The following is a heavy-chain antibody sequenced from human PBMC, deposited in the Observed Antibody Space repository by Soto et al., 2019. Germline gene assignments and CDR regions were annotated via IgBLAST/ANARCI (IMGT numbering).Heavy chain of an antibody. CDR1: GGSISSYY. J-gene: IGHJ4*02. V-gene: IGHV4-59*08. CDR3: ARHESSSWETY. D-gene: IGHD6-13*01. CDR2: IYYSGST. Sequence: SETLSLTCTVSGGSISSYYWSWIRQPPGKGLEWIGYIYYSGSTNYNPSLKSRVTISVDTSKNQFSLKLSSVTAADTAVYYCARHESSSWETYWGQGTLVTVSS.